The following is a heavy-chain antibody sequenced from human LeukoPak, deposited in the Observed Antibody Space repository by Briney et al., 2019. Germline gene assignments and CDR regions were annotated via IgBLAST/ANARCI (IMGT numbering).Heavy chain of an antibody. V-gene: IGHV4-38-2*02. CDR3: ARTPYSSSWYVVDP. J-gene: IGHJ5*02. CDR1: GYSISSGYY. CDR2: IYHSGST. D-gene: IGHD6-13*01. Sequence: PSETLSLTCTVSGYSISSGYYWGWVRQPPGKGLERIGGIYHSGSTYYNPSLKSRVTISVDTSKNQFSLKLSSVTAADTAVYYCARTPYSSSWYVVDPWGQGTLVTVSS.